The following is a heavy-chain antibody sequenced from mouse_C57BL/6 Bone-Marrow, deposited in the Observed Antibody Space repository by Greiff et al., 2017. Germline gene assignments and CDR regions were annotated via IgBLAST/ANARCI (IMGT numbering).Heavy chain of an antibody. D-gene: IGHD2-5*01. J-gene: IGHJ1*03. CDR3: ARPYYSNYWYFDV. CDR1: GYTFTSYW. V-gene: IGHV1-55*01. CDR2: IDPGSGST. Sequence: VQLQQPGAELVKPGASVKMSCKASGYTFTSYWITWVKQRPGQGLEWIGDIDPGSGSTNYNEKFKSKATLTVDTSSSTAYMQLSILTSEDSAVYYCARPYYSNYWYFDVWGTGTTVTVSS.